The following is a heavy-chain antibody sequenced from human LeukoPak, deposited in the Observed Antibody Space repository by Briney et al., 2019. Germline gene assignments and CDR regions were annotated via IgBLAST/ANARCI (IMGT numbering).Heavy chain of an antibody. CDR1: DFTFRSYG. V-gene: IGHV3-30*02. J-gene: IGHJ4*02. CDR3: AKDLRYYDSSGY. CDR2: IRYDGSNK. Sequence: PGGPLRPSGPASDFTFRSYGMPWFRQAPAKGLEGVAFIRYDGSNKYYADSVKGRFTISRDNSKNTLYLQMNSLRAEDTAVYYCAKDLRYYDSSGYWGQGTLVTVSS. D-gene: IGHD3-22*01.